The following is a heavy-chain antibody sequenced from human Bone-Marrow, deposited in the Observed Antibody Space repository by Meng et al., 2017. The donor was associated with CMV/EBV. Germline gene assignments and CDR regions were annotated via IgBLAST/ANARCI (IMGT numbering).Heavy chain of an antibody. CDR2: IKSKTDGGTT. V-gene: IGHV3-15*01. D-gene: IGHD4/OR15-4a*01. CDR3: PPEKHWCALDI. CDR1: GFTFSNAW. J-gene: IGHJ3*02. Sequence: GGSLRLPCAASGFTFSNAWMSWVRQAPGKGLEWVGRIKSKTDGGTTDYAAPVKGRFTISRDDSKNTLYLQMNSLKTEDTAVYYCPPEKHWCALDIWGQGTMVTVSS.